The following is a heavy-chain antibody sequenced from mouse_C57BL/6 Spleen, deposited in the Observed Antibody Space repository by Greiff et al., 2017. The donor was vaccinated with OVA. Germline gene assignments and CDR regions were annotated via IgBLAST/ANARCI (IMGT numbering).Heavy chain of an antibody. CDR1: GYAFSSSW. J-gene: IGHJ2*01. CDR3: AREGLDYGYFDY. CDR2: IYPGDGDT. D-gene: IGHD2-4*01. V-gene: IGHV1-82*01. Sequence: VKLQESGPELVKPGASVKISCKASGYAFSSSWMNWVKQRPGKGLEWIGRIYPGDGDTNYNGKFKGKATLTADKSSSTAYMQLSSLTSEDSAVYFCAREGLDYGYFDYWGQGTTLTVSS.